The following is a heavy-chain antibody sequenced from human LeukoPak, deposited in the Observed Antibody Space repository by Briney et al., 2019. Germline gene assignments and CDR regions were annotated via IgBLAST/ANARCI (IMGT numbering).Heavy chain of an antibody. CDR1: GGSLRSYY. V-gene: IGHV4-4*09. Sequence: SETLSLTCTVSGGSLRSYYWSWIRQPPEKGPEWIGFVFPTGTTNYNPSLKSRVTISIDMSENQFSLKLGSVTAADTAVYYCARNGNYDLGWFDPWGQGTLVTVSS. D-gene: IGHD3-3*01. CDR3: ARNGNYDLGWFDP. CDR2: VFPTGTT. J-gene: IGHJ5*02.